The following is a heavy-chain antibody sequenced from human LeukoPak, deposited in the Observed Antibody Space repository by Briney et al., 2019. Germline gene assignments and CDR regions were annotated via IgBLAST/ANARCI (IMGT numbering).Heavy chain of an antibody. D-gene: IGHD2-2*01. CDR2: ISGSGGIT. CDR3: AKDMGVVPAAMPSDY. V-gene: IGHV3-23*01. J-gene: IGHJ4*02. CDR1: GFTFSSYA. Sequence: GGSLRLSCAASGFTFSSYAMSWVRQAPGKGLEWVSVISGSGGITYYADSVKGRFTISRDNSKNTLYLQMNSLRVEDTAVYSCAKDMGVVPAAMPSDYWGQGTLVTVSS.